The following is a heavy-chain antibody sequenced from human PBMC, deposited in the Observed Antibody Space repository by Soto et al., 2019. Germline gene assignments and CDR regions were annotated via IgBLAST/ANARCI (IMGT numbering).Heavy chain of an antibody. J-gene: IGHJ4*02. CDR3: AREDLGFGDFRY. Sequence: QVQLVESGGGVVQPGRSLRLSCAASGFTFSSYGMHWVRQAPGKGLEWVAVIWYDGSNKYYADSVKGRFTISRDNSKNTLYLQMNSLRAEDTAVYYCAREDLGFGDFRYWGQGTLVTVSS. CDR2: IWYDGSNK. V-gene: IGHV3-33*01. CDR1: GFTFSSYG. D-gene: IGHD3-10*01.